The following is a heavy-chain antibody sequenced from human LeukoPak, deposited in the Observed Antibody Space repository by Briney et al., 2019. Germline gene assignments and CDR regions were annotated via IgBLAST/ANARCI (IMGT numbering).Heavy chain of an antibody. Sequence: GSLILSCAASGFTFSSYAMSWVRQAPGKGLEWVSAISGSGSSTYYADSVKGRFTISRDNSKNTLYLQMNSLRAEDTAVYYCAKDKGWGYSAYDCYGMDVWGQGTTVTVSS. CDR3: AKDKGWGYSAYDCYGMDV. J-gene: IGHJ6*02. V-gene: IGHV3-23*01. CDR2: ISGSGSST. D-gene: IGHD1-26*01. CDR1: GFTFSSYA.